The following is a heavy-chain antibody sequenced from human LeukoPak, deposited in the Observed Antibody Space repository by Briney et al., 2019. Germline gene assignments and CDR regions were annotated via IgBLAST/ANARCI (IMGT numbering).Heavy chain of an antibody. Sequence: ASVTVSCKASGYTFTSYGITWVRQAPGQGLEWMGWISGYNGDTNYAQKLRGRLTVTTDTSTSTAYMELRSLRSDDTAVYCCATASPYINPLNYWGPGSLDAVSS. J-gene: IGHJ4*02. CDR3: ATASPYINPLNY. D-gene: IGHD6-6*01. CDR2: ISGYNGDT. V-gene: IGHV1-18*01. CDR1: GYTFTSYG.